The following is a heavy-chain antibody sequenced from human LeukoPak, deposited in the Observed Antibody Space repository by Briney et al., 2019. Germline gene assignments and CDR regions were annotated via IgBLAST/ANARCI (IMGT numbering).Heavy chain of an antibody. CDR3: ARDLDYYDSSGSGWFDP. CDR1: GFTFSDNW. CDR2: IKEDGSEK. J-gene: IGHJ5*02. V-gene: IGHV3-7*05. Sequence: GGSLRLSCAVSGFTFSDNWMSWVRQAPGKGLEWVANIKEDGSEKNYVDSVKGRFTISRDNAKNSLYLQMNSLRSDDTAVYYCARDLDYYDSSGSGWFDPWGQGTLVTVSS. D-gene: IGHD3-22*01.